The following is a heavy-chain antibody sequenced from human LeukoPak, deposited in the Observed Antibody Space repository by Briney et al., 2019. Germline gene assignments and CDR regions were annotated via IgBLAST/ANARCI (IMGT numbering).Heavy chain of an antibody. Sequence: SETLSLTCTVSGGSISSSSHYWGWIRQPPGKGLEWIGSIYYSGTTYYNPSLKSRVTISVDTSKNQFSLKLSSVTAADTAVYYCAREFATSGPGPDWGQGTLVTVSS. CDR1: GGSISSSSHY. CDR2: IYYSGTT. CDR3: AREFATSGPGPD. J-gene: IGHJ4*02. D-gene: IGHD3-10*01. V-gene: IGHV4-39*07.